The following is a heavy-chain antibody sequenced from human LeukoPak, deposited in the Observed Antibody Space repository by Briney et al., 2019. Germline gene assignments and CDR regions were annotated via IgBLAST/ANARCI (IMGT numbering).Heavy chain of an antibody. CDR1: GFTFNFYG. D-gene: IGHD2-2*01. V-gene: IGHV3-23*01. CDR2: ISGSGGST. CDR3: AKDRSDIIVVPAAIPDY. Sequence: GGSLRLSCAASGFTFNFYGMSWVRQAPGKGLEGVSSISGSGGSTYYADSVKGRFTISRDNSKNTLVLQMNSLRAEDTAVYYCAKDRSDIIVVPAAIPDYWGQGTLVTVSS. J-gene: IGHJ4*02.